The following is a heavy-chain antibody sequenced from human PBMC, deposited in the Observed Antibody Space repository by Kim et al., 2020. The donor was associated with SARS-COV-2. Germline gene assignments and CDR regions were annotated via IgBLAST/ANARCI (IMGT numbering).Heavy chain of an antibody. D-gene: IGHD6-13*01. CDR1: GYTFTSYG. J-gene: IGHJ6*01. Sequence: ASVKVSCKASGYTFTSYGISWVRQAPGQGLEWMGWISAYNGNTNYAQKLQGRVTMTTDTSTSTAYMELRSLTSDDTAVYYCARGIAAAGTGFDYYYGMDVWGPGAPGTLSP. V-gene: IGHV1-18*01. CDR3: ARGIAAAGTGFDYYYGMDV. CDR2: ISAYNGNT.